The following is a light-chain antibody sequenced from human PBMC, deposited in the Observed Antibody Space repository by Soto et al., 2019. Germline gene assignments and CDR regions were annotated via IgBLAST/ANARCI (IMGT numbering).Light chain of an antibody. CDR3: QHYNSYSEA. CDR1: QTISSW. J-gene: IGKJ1*01. CDR2: KAS. V-gene: IGKV1-5*03. Sequence: DIQMTQSPSTLSGSVGGRVTITCRASQTISSWLAWYQQKPGKAPKLLIYKASTLKSGVPSRFSGSGSGTEFTLTISSLQPDDFATYYCQHYNSYSEAFGQGTKAELQ.